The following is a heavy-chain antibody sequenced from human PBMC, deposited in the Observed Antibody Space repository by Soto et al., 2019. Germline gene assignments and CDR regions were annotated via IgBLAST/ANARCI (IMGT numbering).Heavy chain of an antibody. CDR2: INLDGSEK. CDR1: GFTFRTYW. J-gene: IGHJ6*02. V-gene: IGHV3-7*05. D-gene: IGHD6-13*01. Sequence: EVQLVESGGGLVQPGGSLRLSCAASGFTFRTYWLSWVRQVPGKGLEWVANINLDGSEKNYVDSVKGRFTISRDNARNSLYLQMSSLRAEDTALYCCAIDGGTSWYSNDYHGMDVWGQGTTVTVPS. CDR3: AIDGGTSWYSNDYHGMDV.